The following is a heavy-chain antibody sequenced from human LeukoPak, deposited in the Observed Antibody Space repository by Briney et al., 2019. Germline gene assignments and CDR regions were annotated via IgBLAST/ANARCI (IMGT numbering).Heavy chain of an antibody. V-gene: IGHV3-7*01. J-gene: IGHJ3*01. CDR2: IKQGGSEK. CDR1: GFTFRNYW. CDR3: ARDRSSAYYYGAFDV. Sequence: GGSLRLSCAASGFTFRNYWLSWLRQAPGRGLEWVANIKQGGSEKSYADSVKGRFTISRDNAKNSLYLQMNSLRAEDAAVYYCARDRSSAYYYGAFDVWGQGTMVTVSS. D-gene: IGHD3-22*01.